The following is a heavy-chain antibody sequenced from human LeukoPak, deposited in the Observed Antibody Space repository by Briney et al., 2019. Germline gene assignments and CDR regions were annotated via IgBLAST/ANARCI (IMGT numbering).Heavy chain of an antibody. J-gene: IGHJ6*03. V-gene: IGHV1-69*05. D-gene: IGHD4-11*01. Sequence: GASVKVSCKASGGTFSSYAISWVRQAPGRGLEWMGGIIPIFGTANYAQKFQGRVTITTDESTSTAYMELSSLRSEDTAVYYCARGDSNSYYYYYMDVWGKGTTVTVSS. CDR2: IIPIFGTA. CDR1: GGTFSSYA. CDR3: ARGDSNSYYYYYMDV.